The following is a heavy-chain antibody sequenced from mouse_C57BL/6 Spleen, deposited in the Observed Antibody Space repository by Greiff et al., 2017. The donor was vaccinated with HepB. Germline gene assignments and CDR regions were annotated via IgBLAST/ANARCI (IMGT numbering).Heavy chain of an antibody. CDR1: GFTFSSYA. CDR3: ARDKAYYGSSYDY. Sequence: EVKLVESGGGLVKPGGSLKLSCAASGFTFSSYAMSWVRQTPEKRLEWVATISDGGSYTYYPDNVKGRFTISRDNAKNNLYLQMSHLKSEDTAMYYCARDKAYYGSSYDYWGQGTTLTVSS. D-gene: IGHD1-1*01. J-gene: IGHJ2*01. CDR2: ISDGGSYT. V-gene: IGHV5-4*01.